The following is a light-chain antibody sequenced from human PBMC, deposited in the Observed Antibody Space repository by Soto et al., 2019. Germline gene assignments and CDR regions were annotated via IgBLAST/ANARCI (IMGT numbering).Light chain of an antibody. J-gene: IGKJ4*01. CDR1: QGISTY. CDR2: AAS. CDR3: QQLKSYPLT. V-gene: IGKV1-9*01. Sequence: IQLTQSPSSLAASVGDRVTITCRASQGISTYLGWYQQRPGKAPKLLIYAASTLQSGVSSRFSGSGSGTDFTLTISSLHPEDFATYYCQQLKSYPLTFGGGTNVEIK.